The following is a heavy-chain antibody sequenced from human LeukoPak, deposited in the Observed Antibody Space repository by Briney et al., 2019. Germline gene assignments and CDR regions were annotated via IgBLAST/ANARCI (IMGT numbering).Heavy chain of an antibody. J-gene: IGHJ4*02. CDR2: ISGSGGST. V-gene: IGHV3-23*01. Sequence: GGSLRLSCAASGFTFSSYAMHWVRQAPGKGLEWVSAISGSGGSTYYADSVKGRFTISRDNSKNTLYLQMNSLRAEDTAVYYCAKAMGSSMIVVVISYDFDYWGQGTLVTVSS. CDR1: GFTFSSYA. CDR3: AKAMGSSMIVVVISYDFDY. D-gene: IGHD3-22*01.